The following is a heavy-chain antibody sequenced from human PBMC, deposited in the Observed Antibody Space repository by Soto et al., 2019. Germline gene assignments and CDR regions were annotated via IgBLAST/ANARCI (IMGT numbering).Heavy chain of an antibody. Sequence: GGSLRLSCAASGFTFSNYAMTWVRQAPGKGLEWVSAISGSGGSTYYADCVKGRFTISRDNPKNTLYLRMNSLRAEDTAVFYCAKDRAIRPGSDLDYWAQGTQVPVSS. D-gene: IGHD2-21*02. CDR2: ISGSGGST. CDR1: GFTFSNYA. CDR3: AKDRAIRPGSDLDY. V-gene: IGHV3-23*01. J-gene: IGHJ4*02.